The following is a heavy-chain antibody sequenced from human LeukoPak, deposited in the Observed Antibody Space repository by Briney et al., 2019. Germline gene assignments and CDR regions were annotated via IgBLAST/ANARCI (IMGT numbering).Heavy chain of an antibody. Sequence: PSETLSLTCTISGGSISTYYWSWIRLPAGKGLEWIGRMYTSGTTYYNPSLKSRVTISVDTSKNQFSLKLSSVTAADTAVYYCARLYSYGTPIDYWGQGTLVTVSS. CDR1: GGSISTYY. CDR3: ARLYSYGTPIDY. D-gene: IGHD5-18*01. CDR2: MYTSGTT. V-gene: IGHV4-4*07. J-gene: IGHJ4*02.